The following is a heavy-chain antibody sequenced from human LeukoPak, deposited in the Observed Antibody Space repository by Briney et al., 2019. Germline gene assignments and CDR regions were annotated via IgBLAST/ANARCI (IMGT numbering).Heavy chain of an antibody. CDR2: ISGNAGTT. Sequence: QPGGSLRLSCAASGFTFSKHGMTWVRQAPGKGLEWVSFISGNAGTTYYADSVKGRFTISRDNSKNTLYLQMNSLRAEDTAVYYCAKDDYGDYTEYFQHWGQGTLVTVSS. V-gene: IGHV3-23*01. CDR3: AKDDYGDYTEYFQH. J-gene: IGHJ1*01. D-gene: IGHD4-17*01. CDR1: GFTFSKHG.